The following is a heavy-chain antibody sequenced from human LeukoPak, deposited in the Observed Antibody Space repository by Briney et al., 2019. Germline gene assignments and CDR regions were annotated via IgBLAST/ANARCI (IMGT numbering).Heavy chain of an antibody. CDR1: GFTFSSYW. CDR3: SGGGGLDV. CDR2: INHSGNVN. J-gene: IGHJ6*02. V-gene: IGHV3-7*03. D-gene: IGHD3-10*01. Sequence: GGSLRLSCAASGFTFSSYWMNWARQAPGKGLEWVASINHSGNVNYYVDSVKGRFTISRDNAKNSLYLQMSNLRAEDTAVYFLSGGGGLDVWGQGATVTVSS.